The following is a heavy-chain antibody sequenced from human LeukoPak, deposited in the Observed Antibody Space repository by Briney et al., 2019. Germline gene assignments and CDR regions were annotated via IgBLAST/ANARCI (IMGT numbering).Heavy chain of an antibody. CDR1: GFTVSSNY. CDR3: AKRLGISTGYYYMDV. J-gene: IGHJ6*03. V-gene: IGHV3-23*01. CDR2: ISGSGSST. D-gene: IGHD3-9*01. Sequence: GGSLRLSCAASGFTVSSNYMNWVRQAPGKGLEWVSAISGSGSSTYYADSVKGRFTISRDNSKNTLYLQVNSLRAEDTAVYYCAKRLGISTGYYYMDVWGKGTTVTVSS.